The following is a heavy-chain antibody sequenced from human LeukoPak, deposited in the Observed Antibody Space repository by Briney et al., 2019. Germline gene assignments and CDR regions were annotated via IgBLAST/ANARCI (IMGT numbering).Heavy chain of an antibody. CDR3: ARGQSVGHYGDYFDY. Sequence: PGGSLRLSCAASGFTFSSYAMHWVHQAPGKGLEWVAVISYDGSNKYYADSVKGRFTISRDNSKNTLYLQMNSLRAEDTAVYYCARGQSVGHYGDYFDYWGQGTLVTVSS. J-gene: IGHJ4*02. CDR2: ISYDGSNK. V-gene: IGHV3-30*04. CDR1: GFTFSSYA. D-gene: IGHD4-17*01.